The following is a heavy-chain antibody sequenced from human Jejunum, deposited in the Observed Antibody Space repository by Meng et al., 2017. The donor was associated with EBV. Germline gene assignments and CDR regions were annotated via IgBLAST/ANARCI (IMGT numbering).Heavy chain of an antibody. CDR1: GFWFSYYD. CDR2: ISISGETT. CDR3: PRLVAGKFDP. Sequence: EVHVWASGGGLVQWGGFLRLSCAAAGFWFSYYDMSWVRQAPGRGLEWVSTISISGETTYYADSVKGRFTISRDKFKDTLYLQMNDLRAEDTAVYYCPRLVAGKFDPWGQGTMVTVYS. J-gene: IGHJ5*02. D-gene: IGHD6-19*01. V-gene: IGHV3-23*01.